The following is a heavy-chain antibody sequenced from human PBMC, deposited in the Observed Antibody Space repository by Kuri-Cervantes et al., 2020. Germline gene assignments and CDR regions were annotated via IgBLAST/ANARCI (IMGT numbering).Heavy chain of an antibody. CDR3: AKGGYGEVDY. D-gene: IGHD4-17*01. J-gene: IGHJ4*02. CDR1: GFTFSSYS. V-gene: IGHV3-21*04. Sequence: GESLKISCAASGFTFSSYSMNWVRQAPGKGLEWVSSISSSSSCIYYADSVKGRFTISRDNAKNSLYLQMNSLRAEDTALYYCAKGGYGEVDYWGQGTLVTVSS. CDR2: ISSSSSCI.